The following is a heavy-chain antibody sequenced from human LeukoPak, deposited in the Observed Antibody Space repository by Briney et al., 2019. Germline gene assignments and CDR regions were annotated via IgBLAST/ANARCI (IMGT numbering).Heavy chain of an antibody. Sequence: GRSLRLSCAASGFTFDNYAMHWVRQAPGKGLEWLSIISWNSGYIGYADSVKGRFTISRDNAKKSLDLHMNSLRAEDTAFYYCAKVRGTYSSGYFFDCWGQGTLVTVSS. CDR2: ISWNSGYI. V-gene: IGHV3-9*01. CDR1: GFTFDNYA. D-gene: IGHD6-19*01. J-gene: IGHJ4*02. CDR3: AKVRGTYSSGYFFDC.